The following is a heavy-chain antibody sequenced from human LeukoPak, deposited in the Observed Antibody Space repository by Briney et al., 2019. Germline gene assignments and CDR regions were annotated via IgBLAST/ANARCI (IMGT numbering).Heavy chain of an antibody. CDR3: AKDLSSSHVSEYFDY. J-gene: IGHJ4*02. V-gene: IGHV3-23*01. Sequence: GGSLRLSCAASGFTFSSYAMSWVRQAPGKGLEWVSAISGSAGTTYYADSVKGRFTISRDNSKNTLYLQVNSLTAEDTAVYYCAKDLSSSHVSEYFDYWGQGTLVTVSS. CDR2: ISGSAGTT. CDR1: GFTFSSYA. D-gene: IGHD6-6*01.